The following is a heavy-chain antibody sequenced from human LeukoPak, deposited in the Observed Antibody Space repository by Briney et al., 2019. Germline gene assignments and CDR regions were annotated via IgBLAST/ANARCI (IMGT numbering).Heavy chain of an antibody. CDR2: ISSGTSYI. V-gene: IGHV3-21*01. CDR1: GFTFSGYN. D-gene: IGHD6-6*01. Sequence: GGSLSFSVAASGFTFSGYNLTWVGQAQGKGRKGLSPISSGTSYIYYADSVKGRFTISRDNAKNSLYLQMNSLRAEDTAVYYCARDGAAPDFYYYFMDVWGKGTTVTISS. J-gene: IGHJ6*03. CDR3: ARDGAAPDFYYYFMDV.